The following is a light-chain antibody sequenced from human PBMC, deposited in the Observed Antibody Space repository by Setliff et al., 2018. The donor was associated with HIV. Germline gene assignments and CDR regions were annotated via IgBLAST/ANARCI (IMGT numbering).Light chain of an antibody. CDR1: SSNIGAGYD. CDR2: DNN. CDR3: QSYDTSLSGYV. J-gene: IGLJ1*01. V-gene: IGLV1-40*01. Sequence: QAVLTQPPSVSGAPGQRVTISCIGSSSNIGAGYDVHWYQQVPGTAPKLLIFDNNIRTSGVPDRLSGSKSGTSASLAITGLQAEDEADYYCQSYDTSLSGYVFGIGTKVTVL.